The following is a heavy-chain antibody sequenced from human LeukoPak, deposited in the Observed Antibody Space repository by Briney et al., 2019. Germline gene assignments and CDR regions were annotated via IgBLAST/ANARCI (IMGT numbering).Heavy chain of an antibody. CDR3: ARTTRFTMVRGVLDAFDI. J-gene: IGHJ3*02. CDR1: GFTFSSYS. CDR2: ISSSSSYI. D-gene: IGHD3-10*01. V-gene: IGHV3-21*01. Sequence: PGGSLRLSCAASGFTFSSYSMNWVRQAPGKGLEWVPSISSSSSYIYYADSVKGRFTISRDNAKNSLYLQMNSLRAEDTAVYYCARTTRFTMVRGVLDAFDIWGQGTMVTVSS.